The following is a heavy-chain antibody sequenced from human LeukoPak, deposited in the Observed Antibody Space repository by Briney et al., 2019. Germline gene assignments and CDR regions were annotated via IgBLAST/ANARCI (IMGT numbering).Heavy chain of an antibody. D-gene: IGHD1-26*01. CDR3: ARDTVGATFPGAFDI. CDR2: IYTTGTT. CDR1: DTSISTYY. Sequence: PSETLSLTCSVSDTSISTYYWSWIRQPAGKGLEWIGHIYTTGTTNYNPSLKSRVTMSIDTSKNQFSLNLRSVTAADTAVYYCARDTVGATFPGAFDIWGQGTMVTVSS. V-gene: IGHV4-4*07. J-gene: IGHJ3*02.